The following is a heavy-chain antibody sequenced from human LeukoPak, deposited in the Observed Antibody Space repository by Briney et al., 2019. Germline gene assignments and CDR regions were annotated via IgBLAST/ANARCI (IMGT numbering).Heavy chain of an antibody. CDR1: AYSFTTYW. CDR2: IYLGDSDT. J-gene: IGHJ4*02. D-gene: IGHD2-2*01. V-gene: IGHV5-51*01. CDR3: ARRQGCSSTSCPPDS. Sequence: GESLQISCRGSAYSFTTYWIGWVRQMPRKGLEWMGIIYLGDSDTRYSPSFQGQVTMSADKPINTAYLQWSSLKASDTAMYYCARRQGCSSTSCPPDSWGQGTLVTVSS.